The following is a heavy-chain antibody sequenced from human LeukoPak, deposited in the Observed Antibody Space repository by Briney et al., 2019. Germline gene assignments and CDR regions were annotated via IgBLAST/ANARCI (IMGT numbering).Heavy chain of an antibody. CDR2: ISGSGGST. CDR1: GFTFSSYA. J-gene: IGHJ4*02. V-gene: IGHV3-23*01. Sequence: GGSLRLSCAASGFTFSSYATSWVRQAPGKGLEWVSAISGSGGSTYYADSVKGRFTISRDNSKNTLYLQMNSLRAEDTAVYYCAKDLEITGTTLFDYWGQGTLVTVSS. D-gene: IGHD1-7*01. CDR3: AKDLEITGTTLFDY.